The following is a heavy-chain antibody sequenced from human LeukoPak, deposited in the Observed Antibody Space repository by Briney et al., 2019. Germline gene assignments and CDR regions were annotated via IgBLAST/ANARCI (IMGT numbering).Heavy chain of an antibody. CDR3: ARDSGYCSSASCYGPWFDP. CDR2: INPNSGGT. J-gene: IGHJ5*02. Sequence: ASVKVSCKASGYTFTGYYMHWVRQAPGQGLKWMGWINPNSGGTNYAQKFQGRVTMTRDTSISTAYMELSRLRSDDTAVYYCARDSGYCSSASCYGPWFDPWGQGTLVTVSS. D-gene: IGHD2-2*01. V-gene: IGHV1-2*02. CDR1: GYTFTGYY.